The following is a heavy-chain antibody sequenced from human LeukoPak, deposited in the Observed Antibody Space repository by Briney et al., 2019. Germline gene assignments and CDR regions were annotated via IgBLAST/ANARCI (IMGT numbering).Heavy chain of an antibody. J-gene: IGHJ4*02. CDR3: ARGYSGSYSYFDY. V-gene: IGHV1-46*01. Sequence: ASVKVSCKASGYTFTNYYMHWVRQAPGQGLEWMGVIFPSGGSTSYAQKFQDGVTMTRDTSTSTVYMELSSLRSEDTAVYYCARGYSGSYSYFDYWGQGTLVTVSS. CDR2: IFPSGGST. D-gene: IGHD1-26*01. CDR1: GYTFTNYY.